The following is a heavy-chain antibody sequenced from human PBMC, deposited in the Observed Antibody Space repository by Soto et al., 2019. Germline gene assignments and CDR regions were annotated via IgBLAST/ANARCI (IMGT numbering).Heavy chain of an antibody. CDR1: GFTFSSFA. Sequence: GGSLRLSCAASGFTFSSFAMSWVRQAPEKGLEWVTGISGSGRSTFYADSVKGRFTISRDNSKNTLYLQMNSLRAEDTAVYYCTTSNGHLDHWGQGTPVTVSS. CDR3: TTSNGHLDH. J-gene: IGHJ4*02. D-gene: IGHD2-8*01. CDR2: ISGSGRST. V-gene: IGHV3-23*01.